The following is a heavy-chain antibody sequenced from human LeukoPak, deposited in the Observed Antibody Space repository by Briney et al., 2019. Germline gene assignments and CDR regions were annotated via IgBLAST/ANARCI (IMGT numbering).Heavy chain of an antibody. CDR2: IWYDGSNK. V-gene: IGHV3-33*01. CDR3: ARDYGIFGGYYYYGMDV. D-gene: IGHD3-3*01. J-gene: IGHJ6*02. CDR1: GFTFSSYG. Sequence: GRSLRLSYAASGFTFSSYGMHWVRQAPGKGLEWVAVIWYDGSNKYYADSVKGRFTISRDNSKNTLYLQMNSLRAEDTAVYYCARDYGIFGGYYYYGMDVWGQGTTVTVSS.